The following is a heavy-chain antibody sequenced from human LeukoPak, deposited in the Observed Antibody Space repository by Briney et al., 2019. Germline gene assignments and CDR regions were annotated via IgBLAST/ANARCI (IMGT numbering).Heavy chain of an antibody. D-gene: IGHD4-23*01. CDR2: TSPDGNEK. V-gene: IGHV3-7*01. J-gene: IGHJ4*02. Sequence: GGSLRLSCAAYGLTFNTYWMNWVRQAPGKGLEWVANTSPDGNEKYYADFVKGRFSIFRDNANSILYLQMNSLRGEDTAVYYCLPGKGYGGQGTLVTVPS. CDR3: LPGKGY. CDR1: GLTFNTYW.